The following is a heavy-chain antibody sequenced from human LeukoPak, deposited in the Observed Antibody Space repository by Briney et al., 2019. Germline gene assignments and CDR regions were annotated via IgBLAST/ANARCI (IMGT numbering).Heavy chain of an antibody. CDR3: AKDKGY. CDR1: GFTFSSYG. V-gene: IGHV3-30*18. Sequence: GGSLRLSCAASGFTFSSYGMHWVRQAPGKGLEWVAVISYDGSNKYYADSVKGRFTISRDNSKNTLYLQMNSLRAEDTAVYYCAKDKGYWGQGTLVTVSS. J-gene: IGHJ4*02. CDR2: ISYDGSNK.